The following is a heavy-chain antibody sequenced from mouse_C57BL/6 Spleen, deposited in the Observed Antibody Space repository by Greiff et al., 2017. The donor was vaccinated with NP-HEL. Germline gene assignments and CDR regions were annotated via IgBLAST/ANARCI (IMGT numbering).Heavy chain of an antibody. CDR2: IRNKANGYTT. CDR3: ARYIHLTTVVAHWYFDV. J-gene: IGHJ1*03. D-gene: IGHD1-1*01. Sequence: EVQGVESGGGLVQPGGSLSLSCAASGFTFTDYYMSWVRQPPGKALEWLGFIRNKANGYTTEYSASVKGRFTISRDNSQSILYLQMNALRAEDSATYYCARYIHLTTVVAHWYFDVWGTGTTVTVSS. CDR1: GFTFTDYY. V-gene: IGHV7-3*01.